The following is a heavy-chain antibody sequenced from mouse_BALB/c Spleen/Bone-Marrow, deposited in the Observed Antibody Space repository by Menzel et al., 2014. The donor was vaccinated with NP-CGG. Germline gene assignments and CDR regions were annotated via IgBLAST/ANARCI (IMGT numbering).Heavy chain of an antibody. J-gene: IGHJ4*01. CDR1: GFTFSSYT. V-gene: IGHV5-12-2*01. CDR3: ARGIRGSGMDY. D-gene: IGHD3-2*02. Sequence: EVKVVESGGGLVQLGGSLKLSCAASGFTFSSYTMSWVRQTPEKRLEWVAYISNGGGSTYYPDTVKGRFTTSRDNAKNTLYLQMSSLKSEDTAMYYCARGIRGSGMDYWGQGTSVTVSS. CDR2: ISNGGGST.